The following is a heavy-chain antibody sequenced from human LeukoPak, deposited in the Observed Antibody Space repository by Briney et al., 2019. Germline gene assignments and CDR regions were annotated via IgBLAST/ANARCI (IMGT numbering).Heavy chain of an antibody. CDR1: GYTFTGYY. CDR3: ARDRGRGSYFGVEIDY. CDR2: INPNSGGT. D-gene: IGHD1-26*01. V-gene: IGHV1-2*02. J-gene: IGHJ4*02. Sequence: ASVKVSCKASGYTFTGYYMHWVRQAPGQGLEWMGWINPNSGGTNYAQKFQGRVTMTRDTSISTAYMELSRLRSDDTAVYYCARDRGRGSYFGVEIDYWGQGTLVTVSS.